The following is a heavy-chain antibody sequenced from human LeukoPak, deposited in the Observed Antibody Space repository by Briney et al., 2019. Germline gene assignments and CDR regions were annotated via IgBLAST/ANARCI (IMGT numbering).Heavy chain of an antibody. J-gene: IGHJ6*02. V-gene: IGHV3-48*03. D-gene: IGHD5-18*01. CDR3: ARDHDSYGYVDYYYGMDV. CDR2: ISSSGSTI. CDR1: GFTFSSYE. Sequence: GGSLRLSCAASGFTFSSYEMNWVRQAPGKGLEWVSYISSSGSTIYYADSVKGRFTISRDNAKNSLYLQMNSLRAEDTAVYYCARDHDSYGYVDYYYGMDVWGQGTTVTVSS.